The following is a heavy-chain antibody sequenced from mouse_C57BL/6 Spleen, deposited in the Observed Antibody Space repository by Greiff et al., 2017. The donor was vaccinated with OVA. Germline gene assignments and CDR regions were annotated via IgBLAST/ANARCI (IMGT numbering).Heavy chain of an antibody. D-gene: IGHD3-2*02. V-gene: IGHV1-76*01. J-gene: IGHJ2*01. CDR2: IYPGSGNT. CDR3: ARDSSGFPDY. Sequence: VQGVESGAELVRPGASVKLSCKASGYTFTDYYINWVKQRPGQGLEWIARIYPGSGNTYYNEKFKGKATLTAEKSSSTAYMQLSSLTSEDSAVYFCARDSSGFPDYWGQGTTLTVSS. CDR1: GYTFTDYY.